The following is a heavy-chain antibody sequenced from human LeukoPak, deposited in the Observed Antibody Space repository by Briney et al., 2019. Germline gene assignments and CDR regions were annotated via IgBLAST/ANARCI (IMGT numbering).Heavy chain of an antibody. CDR2: ISSKSGYI. D-gene: IGHD2-15*01. Sequence: GGSLRLSCVVSGFTFSSYSINWVRQAPGKGLEWVSSISSKSGYIYYADSVKGRFTISRDNAKNSLSLQMNSLRAEDTAVYYCARCSGSSTYHSDDYWGQGTLVTVSS. CDR1: GFTFSSYS. V-gene: IGHV3-21*01. CDR3: ARCSGSSTYHSDDY. J-gene: IGHJ4*02.